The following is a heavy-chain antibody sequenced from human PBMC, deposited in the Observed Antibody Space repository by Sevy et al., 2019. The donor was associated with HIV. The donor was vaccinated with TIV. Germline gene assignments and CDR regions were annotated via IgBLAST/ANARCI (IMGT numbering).Heavy chain of an antibody. Sequence: ASVKVSCKASGFTFTSSAVQWVRQARGQRLEWIGWIVVGSGNTNYAQKFQERVTITRDMSTSTAYMELSSLRSEDTAVEYWAAGYYYDSSGYYGWDDWGQGTLVTVSS. V-gene: IGHV1-58*01. J-gene: IGHJ4*02. CDR2: IVVGSGNT. CDR1: GFTFTSSA. D-gene: IGHD3-22*01. CDR3: AAGYYYDSSGYYGWDD.